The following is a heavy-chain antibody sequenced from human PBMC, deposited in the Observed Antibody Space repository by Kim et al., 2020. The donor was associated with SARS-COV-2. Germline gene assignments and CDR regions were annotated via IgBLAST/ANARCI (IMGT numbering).Heavy chain of an antibody. CDR2: IIPIFGTA. Sequence: SVKVSCKASGGTFSSYAISWVRQAPGQGLEWMGGIIPIFGTANYAQKFQGRVTITADESTSTAYMELSSLRSEDTAVYYCAREPGYCSGGSCYPYTFDYWGQGTLVTVSS. CDR3: AREPGYCSGGSCYPYTFDY. CDR1: GGTFSSYA. D-gene: IGHD2-15*01. J-gene: IGHJ4*02. V-gene: IGHV1-69*13.